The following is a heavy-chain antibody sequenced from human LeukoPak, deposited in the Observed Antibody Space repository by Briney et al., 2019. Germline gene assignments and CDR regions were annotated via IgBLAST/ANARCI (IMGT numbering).Heavy chain of an antibody. D-gene: IGHD2-2*01. CDR2: IYYSGST. CDR3: ARVGCSSTSCYVDY. CDR1: GASISSYY. Sequence: SETLSLTCSVSGASISSYYWSWIRQPPGKGLEWIGYIYYSGSTNYNPSLKSRLTISVDTSKNQFSLKLSSVTAADTAVYYCARVGCSSTSCYVDYWGQGTLVTVSS. J-gene: IGHJ4*02. V-gene: IGHV4-59*01.